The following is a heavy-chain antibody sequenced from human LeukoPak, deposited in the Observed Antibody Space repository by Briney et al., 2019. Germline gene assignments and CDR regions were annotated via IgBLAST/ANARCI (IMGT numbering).Heavy chain of an antibody. CDR3: AKYVLAGAGSVGTNWFVP. Sequence: PGGSLRLSCAASGFTFSSYGMHWVRQAPGKGLEWVAFIRYDGSNKYYADSVKGRFTISRDNSKNTLYLQMNSLRAEDAAVYYCAKYVLAGAGSVGTNWFVPWGQGTLVTVSS. CDR2: IRYDGSNK. J-gene: IGHJ5*02. V-gene: IGHV3-30*02. CDR1: GFTFSSYG. D-gene: IGHD6-19*01.